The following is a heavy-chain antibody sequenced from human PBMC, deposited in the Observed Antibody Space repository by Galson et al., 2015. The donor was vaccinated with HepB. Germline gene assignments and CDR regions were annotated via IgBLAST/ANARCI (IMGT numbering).Heavy chain of an antibody. Sequence: CAISGDSVSNKSAAWNWIRHSPSRGLEWLGRTYFRSKWYYDYASSVRGRITVLADTAKNHFSLQLNTVTPDDTATYFCARAGYTSGWSPYFFDYWGQGTLVTVSS. CDR3: ARAGYTSGWSPYFFDY. D-gene: IGHD6-19*01. CDR2: TYFRSKWYY. V-gene: IGHV6-1*01. CDR1: GDSVSNKSAA. J-gene: IGHJ4*02.